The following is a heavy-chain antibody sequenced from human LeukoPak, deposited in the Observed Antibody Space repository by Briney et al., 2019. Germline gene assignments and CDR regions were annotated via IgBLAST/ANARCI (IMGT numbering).Heavy chain of an antibody. Sequence: GGSLRLSCAASGFTFSSFGMHWVRQAPGKGLEWVALIWYDGSNTSYADSVKGRFTVSRENAKNSLYLQMNSLRAGDTAVYYCAREDPRGSGFDYWGQGTLVTVSS. V-gene: IGHV3-33*01. CDR1: GFTFSSFG. CDR2: IWYDGSNT. J-gene: IGHJ4*02. D-gene: IGHD2-15*01. CDR3: AREDPRGSGFDY.